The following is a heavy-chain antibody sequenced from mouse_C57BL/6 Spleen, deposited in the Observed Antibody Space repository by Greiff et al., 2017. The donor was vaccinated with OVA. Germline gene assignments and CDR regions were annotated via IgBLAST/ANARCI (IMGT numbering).Heavy chain of an antibody. CDR3: ARDGRDYDGFDY. Sequence: EVQGVESGGGLVKPGGSLKLSCAASGFTFSSYALSWVRQTPEKRLEWVATISDGGSYTYYPDNVKGRFTISRDNAKNNLYLQMSHLKSEDTAMQYCARDGRDYDGFDYGRQGTTLTVSS. J-gene: IGHJ2*01. CDR1: GFTFSSYA. D-gene: IGHD2-4*01. V-gene: IGHV5-4*01. CDR2: ISDGGSYT.